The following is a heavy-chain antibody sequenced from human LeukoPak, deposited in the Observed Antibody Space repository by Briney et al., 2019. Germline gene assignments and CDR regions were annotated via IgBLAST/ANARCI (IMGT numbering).Heavy chain of an antibody. CDR2: LRNDESEV. CDR3: VKDTGRGDF. CDR1: GFIFRNYG. D-gene: IGHD1-14*01. V-gene: IGHV3-30*02. J-gene: IGHJ4*02. Sequence: GGSLRLSCAASGFIFRNYGMHWLRQAPGKGLEWVAFLRNDESEVFYADSVKGRFTISTDNSKNTLYLQMSSLRHEDTAVYYCVKDTGRGDFWGQGTQVTVSS.